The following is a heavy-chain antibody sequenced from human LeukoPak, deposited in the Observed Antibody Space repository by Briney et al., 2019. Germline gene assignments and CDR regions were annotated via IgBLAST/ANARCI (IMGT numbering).Heavy chain of an antibody. CDR2: ISYDGSNK. J-gene: IGHJ5*02. CDR1: GFTFSSYA. V-gene: IGHV3-30*04. CDR3: ARGPS. Sequence: PGGSLRLSCAASGFTFSSYAMHWLRQAPGKGLEGVAVISYDGSNKYYADSVKGRFTISRDNSKNTLYLQMNSLRAEDTAVYYCARGPSWGQGTLVTVSS.